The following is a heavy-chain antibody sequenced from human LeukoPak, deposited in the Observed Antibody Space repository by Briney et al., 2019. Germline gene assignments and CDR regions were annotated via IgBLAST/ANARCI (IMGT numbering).Heavy chain of an antibody. V-gene: IGHV3-11*06. CDR3: ARAQTLYSGYDSNWFDP. CDR1: GFTFSDYY. CDR2: ISSSSSFT. J-gene: IGHJ5*02. D-gene: IGHD5-12*01. Sequence: PGGSLRLSCAASGFTFSDYYMSWIRQAPGRGLEWVFYISSSSSFTNYADSVKGRFTISRDNAKNSLYLQMNSLRAEDTAVYYCARAQTLYSGYDSNWFDPWGQGTLVTVSS.